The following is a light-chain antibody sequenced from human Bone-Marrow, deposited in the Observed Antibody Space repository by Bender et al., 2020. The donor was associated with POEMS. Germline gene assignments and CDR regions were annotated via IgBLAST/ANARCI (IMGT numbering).Light chain of an antibody. J-gene: IGLJ3*02. V-gene: IGLV3-21*02. CDR1: NVGSES. CDR3: QSGDSSGTYPWV. Sequence: SYVLTQPPSVSVAPGQTARITCGGHNVGSESLHWYQQKPGQAPVLVVYDDVDRPSGIPERFSGSNSGTTVTLTISGAQTEDEADYYCQSGDSSGTYPWVFGGGTKLTVL. CDR2: DDV.